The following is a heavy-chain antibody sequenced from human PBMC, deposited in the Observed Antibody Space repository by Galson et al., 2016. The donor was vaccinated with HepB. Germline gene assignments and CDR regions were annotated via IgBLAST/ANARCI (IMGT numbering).Heavy chain of an antibody. J-gene: IGHJ6*02. CDR1: GYTFVNNG. D-gene: IGHD1-14*01. CDR3: VRHPPFPVGPVTANVLDV. V-gene: IGHV5-51*01. CDR2: IFPADSET. Sequence: QSGAEVKKPGDSLKISCKTSGYTFVNNGIGWVRQMPGKGLDWMGVIFPADSETIYSPAFQGPVTLSADKSISTAYLQWSNLKASDTAKYYCVRHPPFPVGPVTANVLDVWGQGTTVIVSS.